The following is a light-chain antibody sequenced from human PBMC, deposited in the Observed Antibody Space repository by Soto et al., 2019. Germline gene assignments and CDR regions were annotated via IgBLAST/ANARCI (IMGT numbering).Light chain of an antibody. J-gene: IGKJ1*01. CDR1: QIVISN. V-gene: IGKV3-20*01. Sequence: EIVFSHSPPTLSLSPGERATLSCRASQIVISNLAWYQQKPGQAPRLLIYGASTRPTGIPARFRGSGSGTDFTLTISRLEPEDFAVYYCQQYGSSGTFGQGTKVDIK. CDR3: QQYGSSGT. CDR2: GAS.